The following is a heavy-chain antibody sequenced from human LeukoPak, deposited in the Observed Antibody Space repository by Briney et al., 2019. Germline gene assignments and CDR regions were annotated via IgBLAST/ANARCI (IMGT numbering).Heavy chain of an antibody. CDR1: GGSFSGYY. Sequence: SETLSLTCAVYGGSFSGYYWSWIRQPPGKGLEWIGEINHSGSTNYNPSLKSRVTMSVDTSKNQFSLKLSSVTAADTAVYYCARDSSVLWFGELEPEPYYFDYWGQGTLVTVSS. CDR2: INHSGST. V-gene: IGHV4-34*01. CDR3: ARDSSVLWFGELEPEPYYFDY. D-gene: IGHD3-10*01. J-gene: IGHJ4*02.